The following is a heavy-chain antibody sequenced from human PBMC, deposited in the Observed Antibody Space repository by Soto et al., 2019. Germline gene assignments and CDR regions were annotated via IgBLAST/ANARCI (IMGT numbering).Heavy chain of an antibody. CDR2: ISAYNGNT. J-gene: IGHJ6*02. CDR3: ARDAGSPGGYYYYYGMDI. CDR1: GYTFTSYG. V-gene: IGHV1-18*01. Sequence: ASVKVSCKASGYTFTSYGISWVRQAPGQGLEWMGWISAYNGNTNYAQKLQGRVTMTTDTSTSTAYMELRSLRPDDTAVYYCARDAGSPGGYYYYYGMDIWGQGTTVTVSS. D-gene: IGHD1-26*01.